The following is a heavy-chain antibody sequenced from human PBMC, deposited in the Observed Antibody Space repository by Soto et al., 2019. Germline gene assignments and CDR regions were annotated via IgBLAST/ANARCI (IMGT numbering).Heavy chain of an antibody. CDR2: IWNDGSHK. V-gene: IGHV3-33*01. D-gene: IGHD2-8*01. Sequence: VQLVESGGGVAQAGSSLRLSCAASGFTLSSSDMHWVRQAPGKGLVWVSGIWNDGSHKDYVDSVKGRFSGSGDKSKNTVSLKMNSLRAEDTAVYYCARSFGVSGRYFYYYGLDVWGQGTTVTVSS. CDR3: ARSFGVSGRYFYYYGLDV. CDR1: GFTLSSSD. J-gene: IGHJ6*02.